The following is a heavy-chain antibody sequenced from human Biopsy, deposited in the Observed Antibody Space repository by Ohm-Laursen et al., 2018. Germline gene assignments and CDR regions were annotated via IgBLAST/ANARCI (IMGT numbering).Heavy chain of an antibody. D-gene: IGHD6-13*01. CDR3: AREPRIAAVAYFDP. J-gene: IGHJ5*02. CDR2: IYSSGST. V-gene: IGHV4-4*07. Sequence: SDTLSLTCTVSGGSISNYYWSWIRQPAGKGLEWIGRIYSSGSTNYNPSLKSRVTMSVDTSKNQFSLILSPMTAADTAVYYCAREPRIAAVAYFDPWGQGTLVTVSS. CDR1: GGSISNYY.